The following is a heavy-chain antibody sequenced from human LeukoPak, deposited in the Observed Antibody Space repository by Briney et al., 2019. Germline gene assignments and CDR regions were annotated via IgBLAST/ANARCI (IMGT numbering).Heavy chain of an antibody. Sequence: GGSLRLSCAASGFTFSSHSMNWVRQAPGKGLEWVSSISSSSSYIYYADSVKGRFTISRDNAKNSLYLQMNSLRAEDTAVYYCARSLRILEEELYEYYFDYWGQGTLVTVSS. D-gene: IGHD1-26*01. CDR3: ARSLRILEEELYEYYFDY. J-gene: IGHJ4*02. CDR1: GFTFSSHS. CDR2: ISSSSSYI. V-gene: IGHV3-21*01.